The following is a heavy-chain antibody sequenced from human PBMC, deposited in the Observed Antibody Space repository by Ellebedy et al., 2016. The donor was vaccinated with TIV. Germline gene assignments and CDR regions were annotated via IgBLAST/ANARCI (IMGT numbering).Heavy chain of an antibody. V-gene: IGHV1-8*01. CDR2: MNPNSGNT. CDR1: RYTFNNYD. J-gene: IGHJ4*02. CDR3: VRENALQFFDY. Sequence: ASVKVSCXASRYTFNNYDINWVRQATGQGLEWMGWMNPNSGNTGHAQKFQGRLTMTRNTSISTAYMELSGLRSEDTAVYFCVRENALQFFDYWGQGTLVTVSS. D-gene: IGHD2-2*01.